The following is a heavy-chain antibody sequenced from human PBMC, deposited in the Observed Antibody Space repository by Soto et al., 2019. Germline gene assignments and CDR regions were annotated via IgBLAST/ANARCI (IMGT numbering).Heavy chain of an antibody. CDR2: ISYDGGNK. V-gene: IGHV3-30-3*01. D-gene: IGHD3-22*01. CDR3: AKDLPAGIVVVTRLDY. Sequence: GGSLRLSCAASGFTFSSSAMHWVRQAPGKELEWVALISYDGGNKYYADSVKGRFTISRDNSKNTLYLQMNSLRAEDTAVYYCAKDLPAGIVVVTRLDYWGQGTLVTVSS. CDR1: GFTFSSSA. J-gene: IGHJ4*02.